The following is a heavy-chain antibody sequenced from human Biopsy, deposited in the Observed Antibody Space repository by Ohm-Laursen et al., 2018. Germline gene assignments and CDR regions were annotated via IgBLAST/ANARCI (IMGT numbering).Heavy chain of an antibody. CDR2: ISNSGNT. D-gene: IGHD3-3*01. CDR1: GDSINSSY. V-gene: IGHV4-59*08. Sequence: SETLSLTCTVSGDSINSSYWSWIRQAPGKGLEWIGFISNSGNTNYNPSLKSRVTISADTSKNQFSLKLGSVTVADTAVFYCARRGSGCRSFDYWGQGSLVTVSS. CDR3: ARRGSGCRSFDY. J-gene: IGHJ4*02.